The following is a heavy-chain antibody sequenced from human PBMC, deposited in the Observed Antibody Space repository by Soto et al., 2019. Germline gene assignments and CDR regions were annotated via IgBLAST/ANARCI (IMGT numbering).Heavy chain of an antibody. D-gene: IGHD6-6*01. CDR3: ARDAAARDGRGGMDV. J-gene: IGHJ6*02. CDR1: GFTFRQYG. CDR2: IFYDESKE. Sequence: QVQLVESGGGVVQPGRSLRLSCAASGFTFRQYGMHWVRQAPGKGLERVAVIFYDESKEYYADSVRGRFTISRDNSNNMLYLQLNSLRGEDMALYYCARDAAARDGRGGMDVWGQGTTVTVSS. V-gene: IGHV3-33*01.